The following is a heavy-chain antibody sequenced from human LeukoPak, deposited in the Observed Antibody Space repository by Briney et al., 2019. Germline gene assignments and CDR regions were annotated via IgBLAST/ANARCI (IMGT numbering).Heavy chain of an antibody. CDR1: GFTFSSYA. CDR2: ISSSSSYI. CDR3: ARGPDLPSATVVTRWFDP. J-gene: IGHJ5*02. D-gene: IGHD4-17*01. V-gene: IGHV3-21*06. Sequence: GGSLRLSCAASGFTFSSYAMSWVRQAPGKGLEWVSSISSSSSYIYYADSVKGRFTISRDNAKNSLYLQMNSLRAEDTAVYYCARGPDLPSATVVTRWFDPWGQGTLVTVSS.